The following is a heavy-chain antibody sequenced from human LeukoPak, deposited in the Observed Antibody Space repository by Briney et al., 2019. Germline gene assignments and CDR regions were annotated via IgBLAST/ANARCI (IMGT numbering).Heavy chain of an antibody. CDR2: VYYSGIT. D-gene: IGHD4-17*01. V-gene: IGHV4-39*01. J-gene: IGHJ4*02. CDR3: ARCPRTDYADYGRFDY. CDR1: GGSISSSTDY. Sequence: SETLSLACTASGGSISSSTDYWGWIRQPPGKGLQWIGSVYYSGITYYNPSLKSRVTISVDTSKNQFSLRLSSVAAADTAVYYCARCPRTDYADYGRFDYWGQGALVTVSS.